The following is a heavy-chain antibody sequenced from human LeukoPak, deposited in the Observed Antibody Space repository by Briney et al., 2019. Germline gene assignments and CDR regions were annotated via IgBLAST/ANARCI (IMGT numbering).Heavy chain of an antibody. CDR2: ISYDGSNE. Sequence: PGGSLRLSCAASGFTFNYYSMHWVRQAPGKGLEWVAGISYDGSNEYYAGAMKGRFTISRDNSKNTLYLQMSSLRAEDTAVYYCARKYGSGSYYYMDVWGKGTTVTVSS. J-gene: IGHJ6*03. CDR3: ARKYGSGSYYYMDV. V-gene: IGHV3-30*04. CDR1: GFTFNYYS. D-gene: IGHD3-10*01.